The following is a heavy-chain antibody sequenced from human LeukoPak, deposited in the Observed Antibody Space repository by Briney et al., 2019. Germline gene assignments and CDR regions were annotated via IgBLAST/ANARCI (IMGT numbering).Heavy chain of an antibody. CDR1: GYSISSGYY. Sequence: SETLSLTCTVSGYSISSGYYWGWTRQPPGKGLEWIGSIYHSGSTYYNPSLKSRVTISVDTSKNQFSLKLSSVTAADTAVYYCARILPQGTIFGVGPRPDWFDPWGQGTLVTVSS. D-gene: IGHD3-3*01. J-gene: IGHJ5*02. CDR2: IYHSGST. CDR3: ARILPQGTIFGVGPRPDWFDP. V-gene: IGHV4-38-2*02.